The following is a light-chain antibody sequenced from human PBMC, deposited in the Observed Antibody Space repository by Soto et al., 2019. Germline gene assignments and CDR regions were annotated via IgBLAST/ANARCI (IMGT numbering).Light chain of an antibody. J-gene: IGKJ1*01. V-gene: IGKV3-20*01. CDR3: QQYGSSPPRT. CDR2: GAS. CDR1: QSVASSY. Sequence: ENVLTQSPGTLSLSPGERATLSCRASQSVASSYLAWYQQRPGQTPRLLIYGASSRATGIPVRFSGSGSGADFTLTISRLEPEDFAVYYCQQYGSSPPRTFGQGTKVDIK.